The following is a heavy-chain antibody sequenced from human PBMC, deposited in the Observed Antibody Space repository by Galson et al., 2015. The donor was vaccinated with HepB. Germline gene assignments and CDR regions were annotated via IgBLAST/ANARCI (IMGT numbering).Heavy chain of an antibody. D-gene: IGHD2-15*01. V-gene: IGHV5-51*01. CDR2: IYPGDSDT. CDR1: GYTFTSYW. CDR3: ARQAMVVADGMDV. J-gene: IGHJ6*02. Sequence: QSGAEVKKPGESLKISCKGSGYTFTSYWIGWVRQMPGKGLEWMGIIYPGDSDTRKSPSFQGQVTIPVDKSISTAYLQWSSLKASDTAMYYCARQAMVVADGMDVWGQGTTVTVSS.